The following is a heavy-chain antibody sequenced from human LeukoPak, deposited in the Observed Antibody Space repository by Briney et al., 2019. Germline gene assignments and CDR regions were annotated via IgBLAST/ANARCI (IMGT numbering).Heavy chain of an antibody. CDR2: ISADNGNT. D-gene: IGHD6-19*01. CDR3: ASNGYSSGWGIQGAFDI. V-gene: IGHV1-18*01. Sequence: ASVKVSCKASGYTFTSYGISWVRHAPGQGLEWMGWISADNGNTNYAQKLQGRVTMTTDTSTSTAYMELRSLRSDDTAVYYCASNGYSSGWGIQGAFDIWGQGTMVTVSS. J-gene: IGHJ3*02. CDR1: GYTFTSYG.